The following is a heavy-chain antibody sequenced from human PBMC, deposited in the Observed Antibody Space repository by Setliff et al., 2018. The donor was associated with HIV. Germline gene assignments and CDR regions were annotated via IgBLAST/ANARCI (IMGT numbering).Heavy chain of an antibody. CDR3: AKHGFERKSPYNWFDS. CDR2: IYPDDSAT. D-gene: IGHD2-21*01. Sequence: GESLKISGKGSGYRFSDNWIGWVRQMPGKGLEWMGIIYPDDSATRYSPSFQGQVTISADKSINTAYLHWRRLRASDTAVYYCAKHGFERKSPYNWFDSWGQGTLVTVSS. V-gene: IGHV5-51*01. CDR1: GYRFSDNW. J-gene: IGHJ5*01.